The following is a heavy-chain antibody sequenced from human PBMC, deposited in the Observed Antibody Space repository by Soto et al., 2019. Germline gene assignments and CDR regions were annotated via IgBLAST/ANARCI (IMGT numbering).Heavy chain of an antibody. CDR2: INPNSGGT. V-gene: IGHV1-2*04. J-gene: IGHJ5*02. CDR1: GYTFTGYY. Sequence: ASVKVSCKASGYTFTGYYMHWVRQAPGQGLEWMGWINPNSGGTNYAQKFQGWVTMTRDTSISTAYMELSGLRSDDTAVYYCARSYCSSTSCYTYNWFDPWGQGTLVTVSS. D-gene: IGHD2-2*01. CDR3: ARSYCSSTSCYTYNWFDP.